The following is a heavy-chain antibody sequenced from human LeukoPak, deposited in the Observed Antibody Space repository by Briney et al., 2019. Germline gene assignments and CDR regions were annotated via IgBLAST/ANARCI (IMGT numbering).Heavy chain of an antibody. D-gene: IGHD3-16*01. CDR3: ARGFTRAYAFDI. CDR2: INHSGST. CDR1: GGSFSGYY. V-gene: IGHV4-34*01. Sequence: SETLSLTCAVYGGSFSGYYWSWIRQPPGKGLEWIGEINHSGSTNYSPSLKSRVTISVDTSKNQFSLKLSSVTAADTAVYYCARGFTRAYAFDIWGQGTMVTVSS. J-gene: IGHJ3*02.